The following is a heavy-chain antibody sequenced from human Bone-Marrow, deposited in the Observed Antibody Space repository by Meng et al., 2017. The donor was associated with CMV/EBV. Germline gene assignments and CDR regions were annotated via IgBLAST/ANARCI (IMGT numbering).Heavy chain of an antibody. CDR1: GFTFSSYA. CDR2: ISYDGSNK. J-gene: IGHJ4*02. D-gene: IGHD6-6*01. CDR3: ASQGRSVRPGY. V-gene: IGHV3-30-3*01. Sequence: GESLKISCAASGFTFSSYAMHWVRQAPGKGLEWVAVISYDGSNKYYADSVKGRFTISRDNAKSSLYLQMTSLRVEDTAIYYCASQGRSVRPGYWGQGTLVTVSS.